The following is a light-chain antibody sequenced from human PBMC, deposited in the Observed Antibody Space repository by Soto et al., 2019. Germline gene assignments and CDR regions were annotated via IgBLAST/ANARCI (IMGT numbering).Light chain of an antibody. Sequence: QSALTQPASVSGSPGQSITISCSGTSSDVGGYNYVSWFQQHPGTAPKLIIYEVSNRPSGLSNRFSGFKSGNTASLTISGLQAEDEADYYCSLWTSSTTWVFGGGTKLTVL. V-gene: IGLV2-14*01. CDR3: SLWTSSTTWV. CDR1: SSDVGGYNY. J-gene: IGLJ3*02. CDR2: EVS.